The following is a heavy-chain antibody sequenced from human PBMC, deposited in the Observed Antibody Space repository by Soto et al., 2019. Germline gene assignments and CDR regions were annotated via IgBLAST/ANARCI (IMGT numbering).Heavy chain of an antibody. Sequence: EVQLVESGGDLVQPGGSLRLSCVASGFTFTDYRMHWVRQAPGKGLVWVANINRDGRSRHYADSVKGRFTISRENGRNTADLQMNNVGGEDKAVYYCTRWATVALWGRGTLVSVSP. CDR2: INRDGRSR. J-gene: IGHJ2*01. CDR3: TRWATVAL. D-gene: IGHD4-17*01. V-gene: IGHV3-74*01. CDR1: GFTFTDYR.